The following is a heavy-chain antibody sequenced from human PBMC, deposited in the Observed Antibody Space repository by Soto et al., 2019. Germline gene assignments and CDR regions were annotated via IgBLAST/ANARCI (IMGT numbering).Heavy chain of an antibody. V-gene: IGHV3-21*01. CDR1: GFTFSSYS. Sequence: KAGGSLRLSCAASGFTFSSYSMNWVRQAPGKGLEWVSSISSSSSYIYYADSVKGRFTISRDNAKNSLYLQMNSLRAEDTAVYYCARDLVGATPYYYYGMDVWGQGTTVTVSS. CDR3: ARDLVGATPYYYYGMDV. J-gene: IGHJ6*02. CDR2: ISSSSSYI. D-gene: IGHD1-26*01.